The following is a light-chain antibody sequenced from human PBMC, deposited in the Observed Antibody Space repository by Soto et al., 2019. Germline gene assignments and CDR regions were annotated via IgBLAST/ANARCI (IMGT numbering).Light chain of an antibody. CDR3: LQHNAYPFT. V-gene: IGKV1-17*03. J-gene: IGKJ2*01. Sequence: DIQMTQSPSAMSASVGDRVTITCRASQGISNYLAWFQQKPGQGPKRLIYGASNLQSGVPPRFSGSGSETEFTLTISNLQPEDIATYYCLQHNAYPFTFGHGTKREIK. CDR1: QGISNY. CDR2: GAS.